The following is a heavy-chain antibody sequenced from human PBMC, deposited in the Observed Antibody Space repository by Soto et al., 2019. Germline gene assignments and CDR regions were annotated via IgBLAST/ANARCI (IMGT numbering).Heavy chain of an antibody. CDR1: GGSISSYY. D-gene: IGHD6-19*01. V-gene: IGHV4-59*12. J-gene: IGHJ4*02. Sequence: SETLSLTCTVSGGSISSYYWSWIRQPPGKGLEWIGYIYYSGSTNYNPSLKSRVTISVDTSKNQFSLKLSSVTAADTAVYYCARENSSGWFDYWGQGTLVTVAS. CDR2: IYYSGST. CDR3: ARENSSGWFDY.